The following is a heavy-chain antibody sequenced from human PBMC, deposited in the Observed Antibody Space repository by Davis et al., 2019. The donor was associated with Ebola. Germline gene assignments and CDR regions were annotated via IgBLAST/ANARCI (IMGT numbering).Heavy chain of an antibody. J-gene: IGHJ4*02. D-gene: IGHD5-24*01. V-gene: IGHV1-2*06. CDR3: ARTVEMATTPDFDY. CDR2: INPNSGGT. CDR1: GYTFTGYY. Sequence: ASVKVSCKASGYTFTGYYMHWVRQAPGQGLEWMGRINPNSGGTNYAQKFQGRVTMTRDTSISTAYMELSRLRSDDTAVYYCARTVEMATTPDFDYWGQGTLVTVSS.